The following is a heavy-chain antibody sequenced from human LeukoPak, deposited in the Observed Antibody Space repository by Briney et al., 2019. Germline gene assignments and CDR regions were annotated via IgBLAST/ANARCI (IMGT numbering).Heavy chain of an antibody. Sequence: SQTLSLTCTVSGGSISSGGYYWSWIRQHPGKGLEWIGYIYYSGSTYYNPSLKSRVTISVDTSKNQFSLRLSSVTAADTAVYYCARYDDSPPGPFHYWGQGTLVTVSS. J-gene: IGHJ4*02. CDR1: GGSISSGGYY. CDR2: IYYSGST. CDR3: ARYDDSPPGPFHY. V-gene: IGHV4-31*03. D-gene: IGHD3-22*01.